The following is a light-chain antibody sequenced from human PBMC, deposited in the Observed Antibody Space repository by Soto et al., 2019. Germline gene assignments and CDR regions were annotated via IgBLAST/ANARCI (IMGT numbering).Light chain of an antibody. J-gene: IGKJ1*01. V-gene: IGKV3-11*01. CDR1: QSVGTY. CDR2: DAS. Sequence: ENVLTQSPGTLSLSPGERATLSCRASQSVGTYLAWYQHKPGQAPRLLIFDASKRATGIPARFSGRGSGTDFTLTISGLQNEDFAVYYCQQRSDWPRTFGQGTKVDIK. CDR3: QQRSDWPRT.